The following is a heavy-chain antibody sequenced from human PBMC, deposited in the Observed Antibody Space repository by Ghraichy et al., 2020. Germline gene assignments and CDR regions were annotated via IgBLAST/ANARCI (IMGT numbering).Heavy chain of an antibody. J-gene: IGHJ4*02. Sequence: SETLSLTCTVSGGSISSGGYYWSWIRQHPGKGLEWIGYIYYSGSTYYNPSLKSRVTISVDTSKNQFSLKLSSVTAADTAVYYCARSKTEYYYDSSGYRGINFDYWGQGTLVTVSS. CDR2: IYYSGST. D-gene: IGHD3-22*01. V-gene: IGHV4-31*03. CDR1: GGSISSGGYY. CDR3: ARSKTEYYYDSSGYRGINFDY.